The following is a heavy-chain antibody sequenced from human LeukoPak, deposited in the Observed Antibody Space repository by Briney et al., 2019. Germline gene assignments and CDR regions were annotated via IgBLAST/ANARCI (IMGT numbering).Heavy chain of an antibody. V-gene: IGHV3-23*01. CDR2: ISGSGGST. D-gene: IGHD6-13*01. Sequence: GGSLRLSCAASGFTFSSYAMSWVRQAPGKGLEWVSAISGSGGSTYYADSVKGRFTISRDNSKNTLYLQMNSLRAEDTAVYYCAKKESAAGTGGYFDYWGQGTLVTVSS. CDR1: GFTFSSYA. J-gene: IGHJ4*02. CDR3: AKKESAAGTGGYFDY.